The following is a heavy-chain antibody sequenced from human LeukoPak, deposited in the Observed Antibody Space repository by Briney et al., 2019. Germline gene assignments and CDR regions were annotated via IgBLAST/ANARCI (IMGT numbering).Heavy chain of an antibody. CDR2: IYPRDGST. J-gene: IGHJ4*02. CDR1: GYSFTSNY. D-gene: IGHD6-19*01. CDR3: AKGSGSIAVDNLCVY. Sequence: ASVKVSCKASGYSFTSNYIHWVRQAPGQGLEWMGMIYPRDGSTSYAQKFQGRVTVTRDTSTSTVHMELSGLRSEDTAIYYCAKGSGSIAVDNLCVYWGQGTLVTVSS. V-gene: IGHV1-46*01.